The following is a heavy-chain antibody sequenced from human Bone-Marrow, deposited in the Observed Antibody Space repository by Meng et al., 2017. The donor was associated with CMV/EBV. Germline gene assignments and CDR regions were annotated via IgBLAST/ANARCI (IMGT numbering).Heavy chain of an antibody. Sequence: SETLSLTCAVYGGSFSGYYWSWIRQPPGKGLEWNGEINHSGSTNYNPSLKSRVTISVDTSKNQFPLNLSSVTAADTAVYYCASGLTGTTGYWGQGTLVTVSS. CDR2: INHSGST. V-gene: IGHV4-34*01. CDR1: GGSFSGYY. D-gene: IGHD1-7*01. CDR3: ASGLTGTTGY. J-gene: IGHJ4*02.